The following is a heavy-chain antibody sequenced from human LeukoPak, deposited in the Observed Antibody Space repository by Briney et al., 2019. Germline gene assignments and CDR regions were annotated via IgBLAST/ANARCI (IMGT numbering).Heavy chain of an antibody. CDR1: GFTFSDYW. V-gene: IGHV3-7*01. J-gene: IGHJ4*02. D-gene: IGHD5-12*01. CDR2: IREDGSER. Sequence: KPGGSLRLSCVVSGFTFSDYWMTWVRQAPGKGLEWVANIREDGSERNYVDSVKGRFIISRDNSRNSLYLQMNSLRPEDTAVYYCTRDRNARATKEDRYDYWGQGTLVTVSS. CDR3: TRDRNARATKEDRYDY.